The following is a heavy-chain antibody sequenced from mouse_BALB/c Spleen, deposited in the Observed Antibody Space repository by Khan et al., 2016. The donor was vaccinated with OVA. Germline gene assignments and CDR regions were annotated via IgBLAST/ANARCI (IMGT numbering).Heavy chain of an antibody. CDR3: ARDRIDY. CDR1: GYTFSSYW. Sequence: QVQLKQSGAEQAKPGASVKLSCKTSGYTFSSYWMHWVKQRPAQGLVWFVYIIPTSGYTEYNETFKDKATLSADKSSSTAYMQLTSLTSEDSAVYYCARDRIDYWGQGTTLTVSS. CDR2: IIPTSGYT. J-gene: IGHJ2*01. V-gene: IGHV1-7*01.